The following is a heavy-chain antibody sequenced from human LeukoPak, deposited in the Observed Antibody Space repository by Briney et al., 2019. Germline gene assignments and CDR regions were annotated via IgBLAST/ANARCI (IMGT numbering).Heavy chain of an antibody. Sequence: GGSLRLSCAASGFTFSSYGMHWVRQAPGKGLEWVAVISNDGSNKYYADSVKGRFTISRDNSKNTLYLQMNSLRAEDTAVYYCAKGVWVATRTSADYWGQGTLVTVSS. V-gene: IGHV3-30*18. D-gene: IGHD5-12*01. CDR1: GFTFSSYG. CDR2: ISNDGSNK. CDR3: AKGVWVATRTSADY. J-gene: IGHJ4*02.